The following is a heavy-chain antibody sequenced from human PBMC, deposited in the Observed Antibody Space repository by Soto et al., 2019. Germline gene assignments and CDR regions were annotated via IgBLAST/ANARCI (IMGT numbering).Heavy chain of an antibody. CDR3: AKGYYYDSGGYYSPVY. CDR1: GFTFSSYG. J-gene: IGHJ4*02. D-gene: IGHD3-22*01. Sequence: HPGGSLRLSCAASGFTFSSYGMHWVRQAPGKGLEWVAVISYDGSNKYYADSVKGRFTISRDNSKNTLYLQMNSLRAEDTAVYYCAKGYYYDSGGYYSPVYWGQGTLVTVSS. V-gene: IGHV3-30*18. CDR2: ISYDGSNK.